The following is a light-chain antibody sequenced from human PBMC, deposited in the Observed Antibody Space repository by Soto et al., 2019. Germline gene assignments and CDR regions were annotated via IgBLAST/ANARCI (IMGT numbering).Light chain of an antibody. CDR2: DVI. CDR1: SSDVGVYKY. CDR3: CSYAGDYTFV. J-gene: IGLJ1*01. Sequence: QSALIQPRSVSGSPGQSVTISCTGTSSDVGVYKYVSWYRQHPGKAPKLMIYDVITRPSGVPDPFSGSKSGNTASLTISGLQAEDEADYYCCSYAGDYTFVFGSGTKLTVL. V-gene: IGLV2-11*01.